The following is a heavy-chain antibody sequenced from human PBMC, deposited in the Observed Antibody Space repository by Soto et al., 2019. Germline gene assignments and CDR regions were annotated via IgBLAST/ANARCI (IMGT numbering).Heavy chain of an antibody. D-gene: IGHD4-17*01. Sequence: SKTLSLTCTVLGGSISSYYWSCIRQPPGKGLEWIGYIYYSGSTNYNPSLKTRVTISVDTSKNQFSLKLSSVTAADTAVYYCAMTLFSHDYGALHHWGQGTLVTGSS. CDR3: AMTLFSHDYGALHH. J-gene: IGHJ1*01. V-gene: IGHV4-59*01. CDR2: IYYSGST. CDR1: GGSISSYY.